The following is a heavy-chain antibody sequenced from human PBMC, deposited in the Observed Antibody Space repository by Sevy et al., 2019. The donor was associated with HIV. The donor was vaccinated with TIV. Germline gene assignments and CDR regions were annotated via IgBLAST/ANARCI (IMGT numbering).Heavy chain of an antibody. CDR1: GGSISSGGYY. J-gene: IGHJ5*02. Sequence: SETLSLTCTVSGGSISSGGYYWSWIRQHPGKGLEWIGYIYYSGSTYYNPSLKSRVTISVDTSKNQFSLKLSSVTAADTAVYYWAGDFKYSRSPRAGGRVGYNWFDPWGQGTLVTVSS. CDR3: AGDFKYSRSPRAGGRVGYNWFDP. V-gene: IGHV4-31*03. CDR2: IYYSGST. D-gene: IGHD6-6*01.